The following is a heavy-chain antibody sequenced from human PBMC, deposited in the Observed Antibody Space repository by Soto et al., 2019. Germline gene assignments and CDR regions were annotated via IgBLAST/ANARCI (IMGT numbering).Heavy chain of an antibody. J-gene: IGHJ6*02. CDR2: IYSGGST. Sequence: PGGSLRLSCAASGFTVSSNYMSWVRQAPGKGLEWVSVIYSGGSTYYADSVKGRFTISRDNSKNTLYLQMNSLRAEDTAVYYCARDSYKGYYYYGMDVWGQVTTVTVSS. D-gene: IGHD1-1*01. CDR1: GFTVSSNY. V-gene: IGHV3-53*01. CDR3: ARDSYKGYYYYGMDV.